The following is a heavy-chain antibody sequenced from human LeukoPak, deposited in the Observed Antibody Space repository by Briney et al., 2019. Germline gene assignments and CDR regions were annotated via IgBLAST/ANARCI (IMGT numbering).Heavy chain of an antibody. CDR1: GGSFSGYY. D-gene: IGHD1-26*01. CDR2: INHSGST. J-gene: IGHJ4*02. V-gene: IGHV4-34*01. Sequence: SETLSLTCAVYGGSFSGYYSSWIRQPPGKGLEWIGEINHSGSTNYNPSLKSRVTISVDTSKNQFSLKLSSVTAADTAVYYCARGQEHIGSYSSYYFDYWGQGTLVTVSS. CDR3: ARGQEHIGSYSSYYFDY.